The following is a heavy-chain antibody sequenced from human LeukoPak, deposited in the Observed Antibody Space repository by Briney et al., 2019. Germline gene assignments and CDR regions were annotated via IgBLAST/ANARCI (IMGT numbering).Heavy chain of an antibody. J-gene: IGHJ4*02. CDR2: IYSGGST. CDR1: GFPFSDYY. CDR3: ARGRLYYYDSSGYYYFDY. D-gene: IGHD3-22*01. Sequence: PGGSLRLSCAASGFPFSDYYMSWIRQAPGKGLEWVSVIYSGGSTYYADSVKGRFTISRDNSKNTLYLQMNSLRAEDTAVYYCARGRLYYYDSSGYYYFDYWGQGTLVTVSS. V-gene: IGHV3-53*01.